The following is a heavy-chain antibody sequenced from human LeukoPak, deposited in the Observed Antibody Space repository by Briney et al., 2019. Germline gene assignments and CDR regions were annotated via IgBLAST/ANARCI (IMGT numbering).Heavy chain of an antibody. CDR1: GYSFSGYW. J-gene: IGHJ3*02. CDR3: ASPHGSGTYYAFDI. CDR2: IYPADSDT. V-gene: IGHV5-51*01. D-gene: IGHD3-10*01. Sequence: HGESLKISCKGSGYSFSGYWIGWVRQLPGKGPEWMGIIYPADSDTRYSPSFQGQVTISADKSISTAYLQWRSLKASDTAMYYCASPHGSGTYYAFDIWGQGTMVTVSS.